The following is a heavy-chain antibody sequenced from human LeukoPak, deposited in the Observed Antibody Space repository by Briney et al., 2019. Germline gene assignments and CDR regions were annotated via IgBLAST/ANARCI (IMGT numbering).Heavy chain of an antibody. CDR3: ARAPIDY. CDR2: IKDDGREK. Sequence: GGSLRLSCVGSGFTFSSYWFTWVCQAPGKGLEWVANIKDDGREKYSVGSVKGRFTISRDNAKNLLYLQMSSLRAEDTAVYYCARAPIDYWGQGTLVTVSS. V-gene: IGHV3-7*04. J-gene: IGHJ4*02. CDR1: GFTFSSYW.